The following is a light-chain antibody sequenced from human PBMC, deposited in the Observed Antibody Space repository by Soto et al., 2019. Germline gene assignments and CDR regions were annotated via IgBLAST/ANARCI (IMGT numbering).Light chain of an antibody. V-gene: IGKV1-5*03. CDR3: QQYKTYWT. CDR1: QTISSW. J-gene: IGKJ1*01. Sequence: DIQMTQSPSTPSGSVGDRVTITCRASQTISSWLAWYQQKPGKAPKLLIYKASTLKSGVPSRFSGGGSGTEFTLTISSLQPDDFATDDCQQYKTYWTFGPGTKVDIK. CDR2: KAS.